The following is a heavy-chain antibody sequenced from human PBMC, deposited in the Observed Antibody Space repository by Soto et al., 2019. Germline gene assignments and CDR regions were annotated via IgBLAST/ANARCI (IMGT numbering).Heavy chain of an antibody. Sequence: QVQLVQSGAEVKKPGSSVKVSCKASGDTFSFYTINWVRQAPGLGLEWVGRINPILSMSNYAQKFQGRVTMTADKSTNTAHMELRSLRSEDTAMYFCATSYGSGYRAFDSWGQGELVTDSS. CDR3: ATSYGSGYRAFDS. J-gene: IGHJ4*02. CDR2: INPILSMS. V-gene: IGHV1-69*02. CDR1: GDTFSFYT. D-gene: IGHD3-10*01.